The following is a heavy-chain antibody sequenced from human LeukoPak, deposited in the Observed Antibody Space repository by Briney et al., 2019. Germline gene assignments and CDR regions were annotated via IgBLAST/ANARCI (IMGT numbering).Heavy chain of an antibody. CDR1: GFTVSSNY. CDR3: AKDRDGVKPLDYGDYLDY. D-gene: IGHD4-17*01. J-gene: IGHJ4*02. Sequence: GGSLRLSCAASGFTVSSNYMSWVRQAPGKGLEWVSAISGSGGSTYYADSVKGRFTISRDNSKNTLYLQMNSLRAEDTAVYYCAKDRDGVKPLDYGDYLDYWGQGTLVTVSS. CDR2: ISGSGGST. V-gene: IGHV3-23*01.